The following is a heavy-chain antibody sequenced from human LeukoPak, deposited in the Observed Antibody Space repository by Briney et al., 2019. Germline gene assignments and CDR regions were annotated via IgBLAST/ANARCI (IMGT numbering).Heavy chain of an antibody. D-gene: IGHD2-2*02. CDR3: ARVNECSSSSCFTSWFDP. CDR2: VGYDGGP. J-gene: IGHJ5*02. V-gene: IGHV4-39*07. Sequence: SGTLSLTCTVSDGSITSLNRYWGWIRQPPGKGLEWLGSVGYDGGPYHNPSLTSRVTISIDSSRNQFSLSLTSVTAADTAVYYCARVNECSSSSCFTSWFDPWGQGTLVTVSS. CDR1: DGSITSLNRY.